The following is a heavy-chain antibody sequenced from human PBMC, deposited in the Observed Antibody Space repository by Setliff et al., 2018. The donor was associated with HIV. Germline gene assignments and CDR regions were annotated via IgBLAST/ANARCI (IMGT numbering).Heavy chain of an antibody. D-gene: IGHD6-6*01. V-gene: IGHV4-59*12. CDR2: IYHSGDT. CDR3: ATRPRIAARPFDY. CDR1: GGSISSYY. J-gene: IGHJ4*02. Sequence: SETLSLTCTVSGGSISSYYWSWIRQPPGKGLEWIGYIYHSGDTYYNPSLKSRISMSVDTSKNQFSLELTSLTAADTAVYYCATRPRIAARPFDYWGQGMLVTVSS.